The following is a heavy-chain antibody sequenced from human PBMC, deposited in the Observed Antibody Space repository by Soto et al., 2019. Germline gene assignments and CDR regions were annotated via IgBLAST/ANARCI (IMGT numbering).Heavy chain of an antibody. CDR2: ITSTSTFI. J-gene: IGHJ4*01. Sequence: DVQLVESGGGLVKPGGPWSLSFVASGFPLDTFPLPWFRQAPGKGLEWVSSITSTSTFIYYPDSLKGRFTISRDNANNSLYLQMNSLRAEDTAVYYCARGQMATHFDHWGQGILVTVSS. D-gene: IGHD2-8*01. V-gene: IGHV3-21*06. CDR1: GFPLDTFP. CDR3: ARGQMATHFDH.